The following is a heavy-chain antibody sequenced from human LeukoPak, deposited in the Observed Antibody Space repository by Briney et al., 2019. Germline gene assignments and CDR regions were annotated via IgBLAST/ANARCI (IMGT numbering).Heavy chain of an antibody. CDR2: INHSGST. CDR1: GGSFSGYY. D-gene: IGHD6-13*01. V-gene: IGHV4-34*01. CDR3: ARHARRAAAGTTMDY. J-gene: IGHJ4*02. Sequence: SETLSLTCAVYGGSFSGYYWSWIRHPPGKGLEWIGEINHSGSTNYNPSLKSRVTISVDTSKNQFSLKLSSVTGADTAVYYCARHARRAAAGTTMDYWGQGTLVTVSS.